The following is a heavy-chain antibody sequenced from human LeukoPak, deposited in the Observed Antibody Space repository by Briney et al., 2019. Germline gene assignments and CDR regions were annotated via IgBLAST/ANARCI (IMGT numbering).Heavy chain of an antibody. Sequence: ASVKVSCKASGGTFSSYAISWVRQAPGQGLEWMGGIIPIFGTANYAQKFQGRVTITADESTSTAYMELSSLRSEDTAVYYCARDGLRYCSSTSCYRDAFDIWGQGTMVTVSS. J-gene: IGHJ3*02. CDR3: ARDGLRYCSSTSCYRDAFDI. CDR1: GGTFSSYA. V-gene: IGHV1-69*13. D-gene: IGHD2-2*02. CDR2: IIPIFGTA.